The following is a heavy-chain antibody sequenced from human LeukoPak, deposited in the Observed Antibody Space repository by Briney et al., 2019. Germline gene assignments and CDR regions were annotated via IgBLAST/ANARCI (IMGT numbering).Heavy chain of an antibody. J-gene: IGHJ4*02. D-gene: IGHD5-18*01. CDR1: GYRFTSSW. V-gene: IGHV5-51*01. CDR2: IYPGDSDT. CDR3: ARQHVDTAMVTADY. Sequence: GESLKISCKGSGYRFTSSWIAWVRQMPGKGLEWMGIIYPGDSDTRYSPSFQGQVTISADKSISTAYLQWSSLKASDTAMYYCARQHVDTAMVTADYWGQGTLVTVSS.